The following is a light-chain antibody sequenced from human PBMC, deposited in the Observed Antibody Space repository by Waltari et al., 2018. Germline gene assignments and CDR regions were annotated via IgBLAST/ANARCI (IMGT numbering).Light chain of an antibody. Sequence: QSALTQPASVSGSPGPSITISCTGTSSDVGGYNCVSWYQQHPCKVPKLMIYDISHRHSPISNIFSGSKSENTASLTFSGLQPEDESDYYCYSFTSSGASRFGGGTKLTVV. V-gene: IGLV2-14*03. CDR1: SSDVGGYNC. CDR3: YSFTSSGASR. J-gene: IGLJ2*01. CDR2: DIS.